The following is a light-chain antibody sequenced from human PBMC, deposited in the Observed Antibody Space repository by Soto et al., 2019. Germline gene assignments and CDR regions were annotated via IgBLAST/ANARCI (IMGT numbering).Light chain of an antibody. CDR2: DVS. V-gene: IGLV2-11*01. Sequence: QSALTQPRSVSGSPGQSVTISCTGTSSDVGGYNYVSWYQQHPGKAPKLMIYDVSKRPSGVPDRFSGSKSGNTASLTISGLQAEDEADYSCCSYAGSYTPHVVFGGGTKVTVL. J-gene: IGLJ2*01. CDR3: CSYAGSYTPHVV. CDR1: SSDVGGYNY.